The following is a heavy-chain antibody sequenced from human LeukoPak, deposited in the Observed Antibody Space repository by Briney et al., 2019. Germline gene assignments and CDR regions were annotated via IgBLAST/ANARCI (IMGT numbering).Heavy chain of an antibody. Sequence: SETLSLTCTVSGGSISSYYWSWIRQPPGTGLEWIGYIYYSGSTNYNPSLKSRVTISVDTSKNQFSLKLSSVTAADTAVYYSASAEGRYEYVWGSYRSNAFDIWGQGTMVTVSS. D-gene: IGHD3-16*02. J-gene: IGHJ3*02. V-gene: IGHV4-59*12. CDR3: ASAEGRYEYVWGSYRSNAFDI. CDR2: IYYSGST. CDR1: GGSISSYY.